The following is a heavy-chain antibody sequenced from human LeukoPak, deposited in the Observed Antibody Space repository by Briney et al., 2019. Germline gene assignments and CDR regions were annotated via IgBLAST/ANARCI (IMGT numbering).Heavy chain of an antibody. D-gene: IGHD5-12*01. CDR1: GYTFTSYW. CDR3: ARPVVATTGGGKNAFDI. CDR2: IYPGDSDT. V-gene: IGHV5-51*01. J-gene: IGHJ3*02. Sequence: GESLKISCKGSGYTFTSYWIGWVRQMPGKGLEWMGIIYPGDSDTRYSPSFQGQVTISADKSISTAYLQWSSLKASDTAMYYCARPVVATTGGGKNAFDIWGQGTMVTVSS.